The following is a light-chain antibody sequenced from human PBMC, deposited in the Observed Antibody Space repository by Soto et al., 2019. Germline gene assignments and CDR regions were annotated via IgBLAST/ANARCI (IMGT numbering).Light chain of an antibody. CDR1: QSLLDSNGYNY. CDR3: MQGRQTPLT. V-gene: IGKV2-28*01. Sequence: DIVMTQSPLSLPVTPGEPASISCRSSQSLLDSNGYNYLDWYLQRPGQSPQLLIYLGSNRASGGPDRFSGSGSGTDFTLKISRVEAEDVGVYYCMQGRQTPLTFGGGTKVEIK. CDR2: LGS. J-gene: IGKJ4*01.